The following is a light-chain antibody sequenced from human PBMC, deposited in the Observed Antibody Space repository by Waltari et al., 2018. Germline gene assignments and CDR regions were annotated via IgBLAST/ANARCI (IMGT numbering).Light chain of an antibody. CDR1: NSDVGTYNY. Sequence: QSPLTPPVSVSVSPGQRITLPSTRSNSDVGTYNYVPWYQQHPGKAPKLMIYDVSKRPSGVSDRFSGSKSGNTASLTISGLQAEDEADYYCSSYTSSSTLVFGGGTKVTVL. CDR2: DVS. CDR3: SSYTSSSTLV. J-gene: IGLJ3*02. V-gene: IGLV2-14*01.